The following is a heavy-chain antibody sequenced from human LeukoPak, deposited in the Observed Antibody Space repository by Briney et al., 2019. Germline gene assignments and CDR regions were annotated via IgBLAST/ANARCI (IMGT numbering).Heavy chain of an antibody. CDR3: ARHGTSGTNLNWFDP. J-gene: IGHJ5*02. Sequence: SETLSLTCTVSGGSISSFYWSWIWQPPGQGLEWIGYIYYSGSTNYNPSLKSRVTISVDTSKNQFSLKLSSVTAADTAVYYCARHGTSGTNLNWFDPWGQGTLVTVSS. D-gene: IGHD1-1*01. V-gene: IGHV4-59*01. CDR1: GGSISSFY. CDR2: IYYSGST.